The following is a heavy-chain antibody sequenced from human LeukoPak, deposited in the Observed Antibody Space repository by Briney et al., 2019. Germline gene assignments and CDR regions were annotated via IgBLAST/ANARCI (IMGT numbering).Heavy chain of an antibody. CDR3: ARDQVVSGYCSGGSCPDAFDI. V-gene: IGHV3-30-3*01. Sequence: GGSLRLSCAASGFTFSSYAMHWVRQAPGKGLEWVAVISYDGSNKYYADSVKGRFTISRDNAKNSLYLQMNSLRAEDTAVYYCARDQVVSGYCSGGSCPDAFDIWGQGTMVTVSS. CDR2: ISYDGSNK. CDR1: GFTFSSYA. J-gene: IGHJ3*02. D-gene: IGHD2-15*01.